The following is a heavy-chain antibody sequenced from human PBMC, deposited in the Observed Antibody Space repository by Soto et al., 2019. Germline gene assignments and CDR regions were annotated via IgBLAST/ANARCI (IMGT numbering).Heavy chain of an antibody. V-gene: IGHV4-4*07. CDR2: IYTRGST. CDR3: ARGGSPGGDYYYYGMDV. Sequence: SETLSLTCTVSGGSISSYDWSWIRQPAGKGLEWIGRIYTRGSTNYNPSLKSRVTMSVDTSKNQFSLKLSSVTAADTAVYYCARGGSPGGDYYYYGMDVWGQGTTVPVSS. J-gene: IGHJ6*02. CDR1: GGSISSYD. D-gene: IGHD3-10*01.